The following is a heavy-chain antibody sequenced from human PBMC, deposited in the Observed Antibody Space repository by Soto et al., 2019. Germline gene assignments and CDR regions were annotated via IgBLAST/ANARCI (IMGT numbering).Heavy chain of an antibody. CDR1: GGSISSYY. D-gene: IGHD5-18*01. V-gene: IGHV4-4*07. CDR2: IYTSGST. J-gene: IGHJ5*02. Sequence: SETLSLTCTVSGGSISSYYWSWIRQPAGKGLEWIGRIYTSGSTNYNPSLKSRVTMSVDTSKNQFSLKLSSVTAADTAVYYCARDSGGYSYGYVDWFDPWGQGTLVTVSS. CDR3: ARDSGGYSYGYVDWFDP.